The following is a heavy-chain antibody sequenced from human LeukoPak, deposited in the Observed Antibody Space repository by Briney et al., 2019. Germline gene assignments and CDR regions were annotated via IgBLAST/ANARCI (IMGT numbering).Heavy chain of an antibody. V-gene: IGHV4-59*01. CDR3: ARGPNTGFDY. Sequence: PSETLSLTCTVSGGSISSYYWSWIRQPPGKGLEWIGYIYYSGSTNYNPSLKSRLTISVDTSKNQFSLKLTSVTAADTAVYYCARGPNTGFDYWGQGTLVTVSS. CDR1: GGSISSYY. D-gene: IGHD5-18*01. CDR2: IYYSGST. J-gene: IGHJ4*02.